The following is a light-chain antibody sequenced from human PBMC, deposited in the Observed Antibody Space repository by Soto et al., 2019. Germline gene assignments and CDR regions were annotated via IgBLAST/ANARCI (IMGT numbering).Light chain of an antibody. CDR1: RSNIGGNF. J-gene: IGLJ2*01. CDR3: ATWDDSLNVL. V-gene: IGLV1-44*01. Sequence: QSVLTQPPSASGTPGQRVTTSCSGSRSNIGGNFVNWYQQFPGSAPKLLIYNDDQRPSGVPDRFSASKSGTSASLAISGLQSEDEADYYCATWDDSLNVLFGGGTKVTVL. CDR2: NDD.